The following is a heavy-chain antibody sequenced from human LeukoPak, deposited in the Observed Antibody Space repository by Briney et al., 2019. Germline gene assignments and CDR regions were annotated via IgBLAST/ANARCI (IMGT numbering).Heavy chain of an antibody. D-gene: IGHD3-3*01. CDR3: ARHGGGYYFLVY. CDR1: GYSFTSYG. V-gene: IGHV1-18*01. Sequence: GASVKVSCKTSGYSFTSYGISWVRQAPGQGLEWMGWINTDNSNTYHAQRFQGRVTMTTDTSTGTAFLELRSLQSDDTAVYYCARHGGGYYFLVYWGLGTLVTVSS. J-gene: IGHJ4*02. CDR2: INTDNSNT.